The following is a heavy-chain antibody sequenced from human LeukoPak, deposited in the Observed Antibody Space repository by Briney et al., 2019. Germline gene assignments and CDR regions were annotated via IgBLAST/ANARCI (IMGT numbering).Heavy chain of an antibody. J-gene: IGHJ3*02. CDR1: GYSFTSYW. V-gene: IGHV5-51*01. D-gene: IGHD6-13*01. CDR3: ARLSYSSPPSDAFDI. CDR2: IYPGDSDT. Sequence: GESLKISCKGSGYSFTSYWIGWVRQIPGKGLEWMGIIYPGDSDTRYSPSFQGQVTISADKSISTAYLQWSSLKASDTAMYYCARLSYSSPPSDAFDIWGQGTMVTVSS.